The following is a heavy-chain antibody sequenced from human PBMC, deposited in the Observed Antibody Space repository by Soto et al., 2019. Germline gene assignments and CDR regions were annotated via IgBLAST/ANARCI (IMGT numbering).Heavy chain of an antibody. D-gene: IGHD2-21*02. J-gene: IGHJ3*02. CDR1: GCTFRRYA. CDR3: ARQYCGGDCYTFFGAFDI. Sequence: VASMKVSRKASGCTFRRYAISWVRQAPGQGLEWMGGIIPIFGTANYAQKFQGRVTITADESTSTAYMELSSLRSEDTAVYYCARQYCGGDCYTFFGAFDIWGQGTMVTVSS. V-gene: IGHV1-69*13. CDR2: IIPIFGTA.